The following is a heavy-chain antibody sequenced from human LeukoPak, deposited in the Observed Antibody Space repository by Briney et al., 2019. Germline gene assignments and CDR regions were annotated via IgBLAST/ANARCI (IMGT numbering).Heavy chain of an antibody. J-gene: IGHJ4*02. Sequence: ASVKVSCKASGYTFTSYAMHWVRQAPGQGLEWMGWISTYNGNTNYAQKFQGRVTMTRDTSISTAYMELSSLRSDDTAVYYCARGPNYYDSSGFHYRDWGQGTPVTVSS. CDR2: ISTYNGNT. V-gene: IGHV1-2*02. CDR3: ARGPNYYDSSGFHYRD. CDR1: GYTFTSYA. D-gene: IGHD3-22*01.